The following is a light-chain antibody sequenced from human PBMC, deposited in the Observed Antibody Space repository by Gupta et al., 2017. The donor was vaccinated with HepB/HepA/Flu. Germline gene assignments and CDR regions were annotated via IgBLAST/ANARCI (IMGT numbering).Light chain of an antibody. CDR3: QVWDSSSDHPV. J-gene: IGLJ3*02. CDR1: NIGSKS. Sequence: SYVLTQPPSVSVAPAKTARIPCGGNNIGSKSVHWYQQKPGQAPMLVAYDDSDRPSGIPERFSGSNSGNTATLTISRVEAGDEADYYCQVWDSSSDHPVFGGGTKLTVL. CDR2: DDS. V-gene: IGLV3-21*03.